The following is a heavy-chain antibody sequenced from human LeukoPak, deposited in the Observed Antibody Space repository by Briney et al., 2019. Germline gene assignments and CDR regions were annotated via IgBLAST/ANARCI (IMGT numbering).Heavy chain of an antibody. D-gene: IGHD4-17*01. V-gene: IGHV3-48*03. CDR1: GFTFSSYE. CDR2: ISSSGSTI. CDR3: ARVGRGDDYGDYYFDY. Sequence: GGSLRLSCAASGFTFSSYEMNWVRQAPGKGLEWVSYISSSGSTIYYADSVKGRFTISRDNAKNSLYLQMNSLRAEDTAVYYCARVGRGDDYGDYYFDYWGQGTLVTVSS. J-gene: IGHJ4*02.